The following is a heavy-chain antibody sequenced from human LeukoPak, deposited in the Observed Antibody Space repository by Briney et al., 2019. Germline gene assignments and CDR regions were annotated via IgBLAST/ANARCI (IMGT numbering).Heavy chain of an antibody. V-gene: IGHV3-73*01. CDR2: VRSKANSYAT. J-gene: IGHJ4*02. CDR1: GFTFSGSA. CDR3: ARGYCSGGSCYPQTLFDY. Sequence: PGGSLRLSCAASGFTFSGSAMHWVRQASGKGLEWVGRVRSKANSYATAYAASVKGRFTISRDDSKNTAYLQMNSLKTEDTAVYYCARGYCSGGSCYPQTLFDYWGQGTLVTVSS. D-gene: IGHD2-15*01.